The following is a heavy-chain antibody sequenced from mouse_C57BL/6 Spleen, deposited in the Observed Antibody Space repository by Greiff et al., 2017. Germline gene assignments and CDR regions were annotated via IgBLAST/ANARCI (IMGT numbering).Heavy chain of an antibody. J-gene: IGHJ2*01. CDR2: INPNYGTT. CDR3: ARACGYGSIYEVGY. V-gene: IGHV1-39*01. Sequence: VQLKESGPELVKPGASVKISCKASGYSFTDYNMNWVKQSNGKSLEWIGVINPNYGTTSYNQKFKGKATLTVDQSSSTADLQLNSLTSEDSAVYYCARACGYGSIYEVGYWGQGTTLTVSS. D-gene: IGHD1-1*01. CDR1: GYSFTDYN.